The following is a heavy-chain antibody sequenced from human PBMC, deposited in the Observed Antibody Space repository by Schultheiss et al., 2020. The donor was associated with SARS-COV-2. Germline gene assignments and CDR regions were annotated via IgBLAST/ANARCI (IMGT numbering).Heavy chain of an antibody. Sequence: SETLSLTCTVSGGSISSYYWSWIRQPPGKGLEWIGYIYYSGSTYYNPSLKSRVTISVDTSKNQFSLKLSSVTAADTAVYYCARGGYCSSTSRKANDAFDIWGQGTMVTVSS. D-gene: IGHD2-2*01. CDR2: IYYSGST. CDR1: GGSISSYY. CDR3: ARGGYCSSTSRKANDAFDI. J-gene: IGHJ3*02. V-gene: IGHV4-59*01.